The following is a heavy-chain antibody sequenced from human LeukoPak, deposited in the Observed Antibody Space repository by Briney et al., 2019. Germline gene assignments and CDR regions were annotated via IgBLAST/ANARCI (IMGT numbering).Heavy chain of an antibody. CDR2: IIPILGIA. V-gene: IGHV1-69*04. Sequence: GASVKVSCKASGGTFSSYAISWVRQAPGQGLEWMGRIIPILGIANYAQKFQDRVTITADKSTSTAYMELRSLRSDDTAVYYCARGFVVVPAAPFDYWGQGTLVTVSS. J-gene: IGHJ4*02. CDR1: GGTFSSYA. D-gene: IGHD2-2*01. CDR3: ARGFVVVPAAPFDY.